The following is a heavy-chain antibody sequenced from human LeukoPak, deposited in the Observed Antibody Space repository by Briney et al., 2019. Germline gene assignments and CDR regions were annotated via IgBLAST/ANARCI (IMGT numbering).Heavy chain of an antibody. Sequence: GGSLRLSCAASGFTFSSYAMSWVRQAPGKGLEWVSAISGSGGSTYYADSVKGRFTISRDNSKNTLYLQMSSLRAEDTAVYYCAKGTGVRGALGAFDIWGQGTMVTVSS. CDR1: GFTFSSYA. D-gene: IGHD3-10*01. CDR3: AKGTGVRGALGAFDI. CDR2: ISGSGGST. J-gene: IGHJ3*02. V-gene: IGHV3-23*01.